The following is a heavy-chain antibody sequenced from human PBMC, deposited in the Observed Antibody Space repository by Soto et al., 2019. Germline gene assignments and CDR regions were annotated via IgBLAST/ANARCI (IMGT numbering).Heavy chain of an antibody. J-gene: IGHJ6*03. D-gene: IGHD3-10*02. V-gene: IGHV1-69*04. CDR3: ARDQPEVFHPLQLIMDV. Sequence: SVKVSCKASGGTFSSYTISWVRQAPGQGLEWMGRIIPILGIANYAQKFQGRVTITADKSTSTAYMELSSLRSEDTAVYYCARDQPEVFHPLQLIMDVWGKGTTVTGSS. CDR2: IIPILGIA. CDR1: GGTFSSYT.